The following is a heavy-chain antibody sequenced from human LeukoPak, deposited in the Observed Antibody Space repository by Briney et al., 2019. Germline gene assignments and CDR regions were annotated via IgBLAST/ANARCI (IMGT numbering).Heavy chain of an antibody. CDR1: GVTLSSYA. CDR3: AKRNSGYDYFDY. J-gene: IGHJ4*02. CDR2: ISSSGSGGNT. V-gene: IGHV3-23*01. Sequence: PGGSLRLSCAASGVTLSSYAMSWARQAPGKGLEWVSGISSSGSGGNTYYADSVKGRFTISRDNSKNTLYLQMNSLRAEDTAVYYCAKRNSGYDYFDYWGQGTLVTVSS. D-gene: IGHD5-12*01.